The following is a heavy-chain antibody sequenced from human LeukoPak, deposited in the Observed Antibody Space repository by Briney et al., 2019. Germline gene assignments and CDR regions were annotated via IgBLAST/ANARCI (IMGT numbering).Heavy chain of an antibody. Sequence: GGSLRLSCAASGFTLSSYSMNWVRQAPGKGLEWVSSISSSSSYIYYADSVKGRFTISRDNAKNSLYLQMNSLRSEDTAVYYCARDAAYCGGDCYSRGQFDYWGQGTLVTVSS. CDR2: ISSSSSYI. J-gene: IGHJ4*02. V-gene: IGHV3-21*04. CDR3: ARDAAYCGGDCYSRGQFDY. D-gene: IGHD2-21*02. CDR1: GFTLSSYS.